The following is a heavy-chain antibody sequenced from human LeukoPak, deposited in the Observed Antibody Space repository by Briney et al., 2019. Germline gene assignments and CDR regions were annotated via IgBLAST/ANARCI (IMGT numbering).Heavy chain of an antibody. Sequence: SVKVSCKASGGTFSSYAISWVRQAPGQGLEWMGGIIPIFGTANYAQKFQGRVTMTTDTSTSTAYMELRSLRSDDTAVYYCARAERWLQIPDYWGQGTLVTVSS. V-gene: IGHV1-69*05. CDR3: ARAERWLQIPDY. J-gene: IGHJ4*02. CDR1: GGTFSSYA. CDR2: IIPIFGTA. D-gene: IGHD5-24*01.